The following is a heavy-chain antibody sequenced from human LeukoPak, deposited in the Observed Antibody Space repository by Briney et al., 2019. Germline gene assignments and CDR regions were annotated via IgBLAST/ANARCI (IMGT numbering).Heavy chain of an antibody. Sequence: ASVKVSCKASGYTFTSCGISWVRQAPGQGLEWMGWISAYNGNTNYAQKLQGRVTMTTDTSTSTAYMELRSLRSDDTAVYYCARGSTYYDFWSGYSFDPWGQGTLVTVSS. D-gene: IGHD3-3*01. CDR2: ISAYNGNT. V-gene: IGHV1-18*01. CDR1: GYTFTSCG. CDR3: ARGSTYYDFWSGYSFDP. J-gene: IGHJ5*02.